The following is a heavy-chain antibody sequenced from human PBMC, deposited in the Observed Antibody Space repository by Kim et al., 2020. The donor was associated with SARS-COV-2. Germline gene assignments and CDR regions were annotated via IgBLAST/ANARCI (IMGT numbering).Heavy chain of an antibody. V-gene: IGHV3-30*18. J-gene: IGHJ4*02. CDR3: AKASAELLWFGAVCYFDD. CDR1: GFAFSSYG. D-gene: IGHD3-10*01. Sequence: GGSLRLSCEGSGFAFSSYGMNWVRQAPGKGLEWVAVISYDGSNKYYADSVKGRFTISRDNSKNTLYLQMNSLRTEDTAVYYCAKASAELLWFGAVCYFDDWGQGTIVTVSS. CDR2: ISYDGSNK.